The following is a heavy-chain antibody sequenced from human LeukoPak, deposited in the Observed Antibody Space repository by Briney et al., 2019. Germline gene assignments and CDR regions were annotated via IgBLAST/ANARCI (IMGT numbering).Heavy chain of an antibody. J-gene: IGHJ6*03. CDR2: IKPNSSGT. V-gene: IGHV1-2*02. D-gene: IGHD6-6*01. Sequence: ASVKVSRKASGYSVTGYYMHWVRQPPPQGHERMGWIKPNSSGTNYAQKFQGTVTMTRATSISTAYMELSRLRSDDTAVYYCARGIAARPTPYYYYYYYMDVWGKGTTVTVSS. CDR1: GYSVTGYY. CDR3: ARGIAARPTPYYYYYYYMDV.